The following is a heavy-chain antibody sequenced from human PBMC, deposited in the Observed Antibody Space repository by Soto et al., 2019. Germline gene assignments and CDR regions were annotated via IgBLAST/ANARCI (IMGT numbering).Heavy chain of an antibody. D-gene: IGHD5-12*01. V-gene: IGHV3-21*01. CDR3: VSGAYESALFHY. CDR2: ISSSSNYI. J-gene: IGHJ4*02. CDR1: GFTFNSYS. Sequence: GGSLRLSCAASGFTFNSYSMNWVRQAPGKGLEWVSYISSSSNYIYYADSVKGRFTISRDNAKNSLYLQMNSLRAEDTAVYYCVSGAYESALFHYWGQGTLVTVSS.